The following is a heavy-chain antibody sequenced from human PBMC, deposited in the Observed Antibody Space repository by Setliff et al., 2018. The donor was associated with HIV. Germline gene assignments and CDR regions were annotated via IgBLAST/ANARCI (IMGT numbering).Heavy chain of an antibody. D-gene: IGHD3-3*01. J-gene: IGHJ6*03. Sequence: AGGSLRLSCAASGFKFDDYGMSWVRQAPGKGLQWVSGINWNGETTTYADSLKGRFTISRDNTKMSLHLVIDSLRAEDTALYFCAREGAKSGYYGQIYYYYMDVWGKGTTVTVSS. CDR2: INWNGETT. V-gene: IGHV3-20*04. CDR3: AREGAKSGYYGQIYYYYMDV. CDR1: GFKFDDYG.